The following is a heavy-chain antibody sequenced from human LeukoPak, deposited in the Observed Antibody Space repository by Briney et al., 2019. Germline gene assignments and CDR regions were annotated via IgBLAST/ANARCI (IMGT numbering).Heavy chain of an antibody. CDR3: AKSGYSSSWYVTY. D-gene: IGHD6-13*01. Sequence: TGGSLRLSCAASGFTFSTYAMTWVRQGPGKGLEWVSAISGSGGSTYYADSVKGRFTISRDNSKNTLYLQMNSLRAEDTAVYYCAKSGYSSSWYVTYWGQGTLVTVSS. CDR1: GFTFSTYA. J-gene: IGHJ4*02. V-gene: IGHV3-23*01. CDR2: ISGSGGST.